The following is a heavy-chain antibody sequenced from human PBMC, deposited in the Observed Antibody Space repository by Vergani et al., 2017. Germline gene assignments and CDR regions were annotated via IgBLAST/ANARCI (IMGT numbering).Heavy chain of an antibody. CDR2: INPNSGGT. CDR1: GYTFTGYY. Sequence: QVQLVQSGAEVKKPGASVKVSCKASGYTFTGYYMHWVRQAPGQGLEWMGLINPNSGGTNYAQKFQGRVTMTRDTSISTAYMELSRLRSDDTAVYYCAGTRRYYDFWSGYYWFDPWGQGTLVTVSS. J-gene: IGHJ5*02. D-gene: IGHD3-3*01. V-gene: IGHV1-2*02. CDR3: AGTRRYYDFWSGYYWFDP.